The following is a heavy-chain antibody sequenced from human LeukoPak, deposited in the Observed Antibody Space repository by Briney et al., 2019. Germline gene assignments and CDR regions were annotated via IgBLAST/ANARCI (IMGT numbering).Heavy chain of an antibody. V-gene: IGHV4-34*01. CDR1: GGSFSDYY. CDR3: ARGSSDYYDSSGYLGY. Sequence: SETLSLTCAVYGGSFSDYYWSWIRQPPGKGLEWIGEINHSGSTNYNPSLKSRVTISVDTSKNQFSLKLSSVTAADRAVYYCARGSSDYYDSSGYLGYWGQGTLVTVSS. J-gene: IGHJ4*02. D-gene: IGHD3-22*01. CDR2: INHSGST.